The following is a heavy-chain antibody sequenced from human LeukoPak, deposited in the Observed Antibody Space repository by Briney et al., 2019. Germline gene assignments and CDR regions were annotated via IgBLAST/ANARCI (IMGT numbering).Heavy chain of an antibody. J-gene: IGHJ5*02. V-gene: IGHV1-69*05. CDR2: IIPIFGTA. CDR3: ARGFVYARYDNWFDP. CDR1: GGPFSSYA. Sequence: GSSVKVSFKASGGPFSSYAISWVRPAPGQGVEWMGGIIPIFGTANYSKKFQGRVTITTDESTSTAYMELSSLRSEDTAVYYCARGFVYARYDNWFDPWGQGTLVTVSS. D-gene: IGHD2-8*01.